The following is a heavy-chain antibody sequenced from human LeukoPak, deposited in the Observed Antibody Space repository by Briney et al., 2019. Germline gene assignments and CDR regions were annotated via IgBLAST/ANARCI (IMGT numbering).Heavy chain of an antibody. CDR1: GGSFSGYY. CDR2: INHSGST. Sequence: PSETLSLTCAVYGGSFSGYYWSWIRQPPGKGLEWIGEINHSGSTNYNPSLKSRVTISVDTSKNQFSLKLSSVTAADTAVYYCARSRSPPDLVVVAATDSYFDYWGHGTLVSVSS. D-gene: IGHD2-15*01. CDR3: ARSRSPPDLVVVAATDSYFDY. J-gene: IGHJ4*03. V-gene: IGHV4-34*01.